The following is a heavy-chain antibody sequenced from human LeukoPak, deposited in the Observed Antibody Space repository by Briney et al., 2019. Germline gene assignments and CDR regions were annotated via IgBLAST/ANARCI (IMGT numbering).Heavy chain of an antibody. CDR1: GFTFSGSN. D-gene: IGHD6-6*01. Sequence: GGSLRLSCAASGFTFSGSNMNWVRQAPGKGLEWVSYISSRSTIIYYADSVKGRFSISRDNAKNSLYLQMNSLRAEDTAVYYCARDSRSSSSAYYFDYWGQGTLVTVSS. CDR2: ISSRSTII. J-gene: IGHJ4*02. CDR3: ARDSRSSSSAYYFDY. V-gene: IGHV3-48*04.